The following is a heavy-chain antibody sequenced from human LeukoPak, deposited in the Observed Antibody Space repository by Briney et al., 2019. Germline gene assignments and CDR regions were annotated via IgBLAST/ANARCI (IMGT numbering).Heavy chain of an antibody. V-gene: IGHV4-61*01. CDR2: IYYSGST. Sequence: SETLSLTCTVPGGSISSSSYYWSWIRQPPGKGLEWIGYIYYSGSTNYNPSLKSRVTISVDTSKNQFSLRLSSVTAAGTAVYYCARVTGYMIEDYFDYWGQGTLVTVSS. D-gene: IGHD3-22*01. CDR3: ARVTGYMIEDYFDY. CDR1: GGSISSSSYY. J-gene: IGHJ4*02.